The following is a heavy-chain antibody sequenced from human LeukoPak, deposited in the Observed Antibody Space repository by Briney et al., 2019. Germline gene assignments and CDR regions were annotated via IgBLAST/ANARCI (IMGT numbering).Heavy chain of an antibody. CDR3: AREDVESNYGGGFDY. Sequence: GGSLRLSCAASGFTFSSYEMNCFRQAPGKGLEWVSYISESGTTIYYADSVKGRFTISRDNAKSSLYLLMNSLRVEDTALYYCAREDVESNYGGGFDYWGQGTLVTVSS. V-gene: IGHV3-48*03. J-gene: IGHJ4*02. CDR2: ISESGTTI. D-gene: IGHD4/OR15-4a*01. CDR1: GFTFSSYE.